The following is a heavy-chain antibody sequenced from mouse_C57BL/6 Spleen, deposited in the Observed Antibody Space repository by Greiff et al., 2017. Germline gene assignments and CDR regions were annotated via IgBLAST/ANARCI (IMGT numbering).Heavy chain of an antibody. CDR2: ISSGGDYI. CDR3: TRDLGVTTRGVYFDY. D-gene: IGHD2-2*01. V-gene: IGHV5-9-1*02. CDR1: GFTFSSYA. Sequence: EVKLVESGEGLVKPGGSLKLSCAASGFTFSSYAMSWVRQTPEKRLEWVAYISSGGDYIYYADTVKGRFTISRDNARNTLYLQMSSLKSEDTAMYYCTRDLGVTTRGVYFDYWGQGTTLTVSS. J-gene: IGHJ2*01.